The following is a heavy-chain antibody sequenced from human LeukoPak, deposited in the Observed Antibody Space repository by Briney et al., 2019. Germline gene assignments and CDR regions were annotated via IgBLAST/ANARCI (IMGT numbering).Heavy chain of an antibody. CDR1: GYTFTSYD. CDR2: MNPNSGST. CDR3: ARVPSSGCVLYRRYSFDY. Sequence: ASVKVSCKASGYTFTSYDINWVRRATGQGLEWMGWMNPNSGSTGYAQKFQGRVTMTRNTSISTAYMELSSLRSEDTAVYYCARVPSSGCVLYRRYSFDYWGQGTLVTVSS. D-gene: IGHD6-19*01. J-gene: IGHJ4*02. V-gene: IGHV1-8*01.